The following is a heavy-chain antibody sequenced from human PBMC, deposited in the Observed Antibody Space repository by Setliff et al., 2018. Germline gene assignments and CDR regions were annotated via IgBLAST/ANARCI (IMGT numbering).Heavy chain of an antibody. D-gene: IGHD2-21*02. CDR3: ARVRPCGGDCSTGVGGPYYFDH. CDR1: GYTFNSYG. J-gene: IGHJ4*02. Sequence: ASVKVSCKASGYTFNSYGISWVRQAPGQGLEWMGWISCYGGNTRYARKIQGRVTMTTDTSTTTAYMELRSLTSDDTAVYYCARVRPCGGDCSTGVGGPYYFDHWGQGTLVTVSS. CDR2: ISCYGGNT. V-gene: IGHV1-18*01.